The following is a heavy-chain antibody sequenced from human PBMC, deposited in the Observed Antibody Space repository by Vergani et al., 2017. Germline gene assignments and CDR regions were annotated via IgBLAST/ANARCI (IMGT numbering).Heavy chain of an antibody. J-gene: IGHJ4*02. Sequence: EVQRVEFGGGLVEPGGSLRLSCVASGFTFSNAWMNWVRQARGRGLELVGRIKRKTDGGKTDYASSVKGRFTISRDDSKSTLYLQMNSLKTEDTALYYCCRNADLDVWGQGTLVTVSS. CDR1: GFTFSNAW. CDR3: CRNADLDV. V-gene: IGHV3-15*01. D-gene: IGHD3-9*01. CDR2: IKRKTDGGKT.